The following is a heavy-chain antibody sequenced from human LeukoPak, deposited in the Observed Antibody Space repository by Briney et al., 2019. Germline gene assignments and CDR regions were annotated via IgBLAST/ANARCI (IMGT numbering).Heavy chain of an antibody. CDR2: ISGSGSST. V-gene: IGHV3-23*01. CDR1: GFTFSSYA. CDR3: AKRPVIDPKSITGTKWTLDS. J-gene: IGHJ4*02. D-gene: IGHD1-7*01. Sequence: GGSLRLSCAASGFTFSSYAMSWVRQAPGKGLEWVSGISGSGSSTYYADSVKGRFTISRDNSKNTLYLQMNSLRVEDTAVYYCAKRPVIDPKSITGTKWTLDSWGQGTLVTVSS.